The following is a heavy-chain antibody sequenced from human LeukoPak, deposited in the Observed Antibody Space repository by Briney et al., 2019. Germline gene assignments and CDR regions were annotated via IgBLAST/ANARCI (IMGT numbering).Heavy chain of an antibody. D-gene: IGHD2-15*01. V-gene: IGHV4-34*01. CDR3: ARVGCSGGSCEFDY. Sequence: SETPSLTCAVYRGSFSGYYWSWIRQPPGKGLEWIGEINHSGSTNYNPSLKNRGTTSVDTFKNQFSLKLSSVTAADTAVYYCARVGCSGGSCEFDYWGQGTLVTVSS. CDR2: INHSGST. CDR1: RGSFSGYY. J-gene: IGHJ4*02.